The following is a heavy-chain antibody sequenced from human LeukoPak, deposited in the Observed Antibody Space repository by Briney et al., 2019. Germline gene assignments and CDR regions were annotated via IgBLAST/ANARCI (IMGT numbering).Heavy chain of an antibody. V-gene: IGHV4-4*07. CDR1: GGSISSYY. CDR2: IYTSGST. D-gene: IGHD6-6*01. J-gene: IGHJ4*02. Sequence: SETLSLTCTVSGGSISSYYWSWIRQPAGKGLEWIGRIYTSGSTNYNPSLKSRVTMSVDTSKNQFSLKLSSVTAADTAVYCCARSYSSSSPFDYWGQGTLVTVSS. CDR3: ARSYSSSSPFDY.